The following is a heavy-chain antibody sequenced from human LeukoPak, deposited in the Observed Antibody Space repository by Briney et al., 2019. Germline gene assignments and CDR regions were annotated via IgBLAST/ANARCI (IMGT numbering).Heavy chain of an antibody. Sequence: SETLSLTCTVSGGSISSYYWSWLRQPPGKGLEWSGYIYYSGSTNYNPSLKSLVTISVDTSKNQFSLKLSSVTAADTAVYYCARGERYYFDYWGPGTQVTVSS. CDR3: ARGERYYFDY. J-gene: IGHJ4*02. D-gene: IGHD1-1*01. CDR2: IYYSGST. V-gene: IGHV4-59*01. CDR1: GGSISSYY.